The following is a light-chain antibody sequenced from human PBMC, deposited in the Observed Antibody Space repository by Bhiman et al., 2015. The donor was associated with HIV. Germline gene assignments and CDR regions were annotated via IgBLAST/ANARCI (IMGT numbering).Light chain of an antibody. J-gene: IGLJ2*01. CDR2: DVS. CDR1: SSDVGGYDY. V-gene: IGLV2-14*03. Sequence: QPASVSGSPGQSITISCTGTSSDVGGYDYVSWYQHHPGKAPKLMIYDVSKRPSGVSNRFSGSKSGDTASLTISGLHAEDEADYYCTSYTSISPVVFGGGTKLTVL. CDR3: TSYTSISPVV.